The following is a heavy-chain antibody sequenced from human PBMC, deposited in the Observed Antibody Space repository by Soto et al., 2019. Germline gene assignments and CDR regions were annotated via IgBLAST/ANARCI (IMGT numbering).Heavy chain of an antibody. V-gene: IGHV3-30-3*01. CDR3: ARDPLAVAQGTNWFDP. CDR2: ISYDGSNK. Sequence: GGSLRLSCAASGFTFSSYAMHWVRQAPGKGLEWVAVISYDGSNKYYADSVKGRFTISRDNSKNTLYLQMNSLRAEDTAVYYCARDPLAVAQGTNWFDPWGQGTLVTVSS. CDR1: GFTFSSYA. D-gene: IGHD6-19*01. J-gene: IGHJ5*02.